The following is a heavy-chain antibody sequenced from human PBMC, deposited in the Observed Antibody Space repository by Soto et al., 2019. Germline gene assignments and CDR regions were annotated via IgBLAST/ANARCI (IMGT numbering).Heavy chain of an antibody. CDR3: ARTTGSGRDEYGMDV. D-gene: IGHD3-10*01. Sequence: SVKVSCKASGGTVSSYAISWVRQAPGQGLEWMGGIIPIFGTANYAQKFQGRVTITADESTSTAYMELSSLRSEDTAVYYCARTTGSGRDEYGMDVWGQGTTVTVSS. CDR1: GGTVSSYA. J-gene: IGHJ6*02. V-gene: IGHV1-69*13. CDR2: IIPIFGTA.